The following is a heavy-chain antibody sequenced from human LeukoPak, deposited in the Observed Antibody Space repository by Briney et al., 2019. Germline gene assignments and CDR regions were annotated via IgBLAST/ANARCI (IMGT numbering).Heavy chain of an antibody. Sequence: GRSLRLSCAASGFTFSSYGMHWVRQAPGKGLEWVAVISYDGSNKYYADSVKGRFTISRDNSKNTLYLQMNSLRAEDTAVYYCAKDQFRLPHGGYYYYYGMDVWGQGTTVTVSS. D-gene: IGHD2-15*01. CDR3: AKDQFRLPHGGYYYYYGMDV. J-gene: IGHJ6*02. V-gene: IGHV3-30*18. CDR2: ISYDGSNK. CDR1: GFTFSSYG.